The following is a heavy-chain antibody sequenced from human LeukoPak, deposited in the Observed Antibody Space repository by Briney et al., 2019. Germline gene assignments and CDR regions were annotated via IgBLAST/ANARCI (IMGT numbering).Heavy chain of an antibody. Sequence: SETLSLTCTVSGGSISSYYWSWIRQPPGKGLEWIGYIYYSGSTNYNPSLKSRVTISVDTSKNQFSLKLSSVTAADTAVYYCARSTMVRGVTSPFDIWGQGTMVTVSS. CDR1: GGSISSYY. D-gene: IGHD3-10*01. J-gene: IGHJ3*02. CDR2: IYYSGST. CDR3: ARSTMVRGVTSPFDI. V-gene: IGHV4-59*12.